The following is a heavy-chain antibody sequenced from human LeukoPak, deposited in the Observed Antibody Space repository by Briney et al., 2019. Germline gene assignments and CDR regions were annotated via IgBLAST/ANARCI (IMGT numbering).Heavy chain of an antibody. Sequence: GASVKVSCKASGYTFTGYYMHWVRQAPGQGLEWMGWINPNSGGTNYAQKFQGRVTMTRDTSISTAYMELSRLRSDDTAVYYCARATYYYYDSSGYYSYVYYFDYWGQGTLVTVSS. V-gene: IGHV1-2*02. CDR1: GYTFTGYY. CDR3: ARATYYYYDSSGYYSYVYYFDY. J-gene: IGHJ4*02. D-gene: IGHD3-22*01. CDR2: INPNSGGT.